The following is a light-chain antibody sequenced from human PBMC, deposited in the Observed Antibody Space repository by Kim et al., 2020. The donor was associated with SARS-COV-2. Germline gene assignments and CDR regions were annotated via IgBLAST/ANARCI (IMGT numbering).Light chain of an antibody. J-gene: IGLJ3*02. CDR1: NIGSES. Sequence: PGKTATITCGGNNIGSESLHWYQQRPGQAPVLLIYHDTDRPSGIPERFSASKSGNTATLTITRVEAGDEADYYCHLWDSDSDHWVFGGGTQLTVL. CDR3: HLWDSDSDHWV. CDR2: HDT. V-gene: IGLV3-21*04.